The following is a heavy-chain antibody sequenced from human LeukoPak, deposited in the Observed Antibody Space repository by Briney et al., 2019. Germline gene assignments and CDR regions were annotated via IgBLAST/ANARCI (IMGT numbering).Heavy chain of an antibody. J-gene: IGHJ4*02. D-gene: IGHD6-19*01. V-gene: IGHV3-23*01. CDR2: ISGSGGST. CDR1: GFTFSSYA. Sequence: GGSLRLSCAASGFTFSSYAMSWVRQAPGKGLEWVSAISGSGGSTYYADSVKGRFTISRDNSKNTLYLQMNSLRAEDTAVYYCATSRGIAVAGTSPYYFDYWGQGTLVTVSS. CDR3: ATSRGIAVAGTSPYYFDY.